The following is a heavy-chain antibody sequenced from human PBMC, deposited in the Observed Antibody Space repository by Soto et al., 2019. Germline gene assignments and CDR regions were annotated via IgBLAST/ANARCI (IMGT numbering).Heavy chain of an antibody. CDR2: ISSSSSYI. J-gene: IGHJ6*02. V-gene: IGHV3-21*01. Sequence: LRLSCAASGFTFSSYSMNWVRQAPGKGLEWVSSISSSSSYIYYADSVKGRFTISRDNAKNSLYLQMNSLRAEDTAVYYCARSVYCSGGSCYPSTHPRADYYYYYGMDVWGQGTTVTVSS. CDR1: GFTFSSYS. CDR3: ARSVYCSGGSCYPSTHPRADYYYYYGMDV. D-gene: IGHD2-15*01.